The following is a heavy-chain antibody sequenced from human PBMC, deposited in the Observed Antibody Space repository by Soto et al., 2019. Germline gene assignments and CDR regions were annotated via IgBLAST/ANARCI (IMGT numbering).Heavy chain of an antibody. V-gene: IGHV4-59*01. J-gene: IGHJ4*02. Sequence: QVQLQESGPGLVKPSETLSLTCTVSGGSMNTNYWTWIRQPPGKALEWIGQIHFSGSTNYNPSLMSRVAISVDTSTNRFSLTMTSVTASYTAVYYCARVGRAWYGVFDWGQGTLVTVSS. CDR2: IHFSGST. D-gene: IGHD6-19*01. CDR3: ARVGRAWYGVFD. CDR1: GGSMNTNY.